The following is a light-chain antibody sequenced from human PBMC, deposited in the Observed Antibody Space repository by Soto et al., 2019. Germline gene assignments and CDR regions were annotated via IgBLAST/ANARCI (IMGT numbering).Light chain of an antibody. CDR1: SSNIGSNI. Sequence: QAVVSQPPSASGTPGQTVTISCSGRSSNIGSNIVNWYQQLPGTAPKLLIYNDDHRPSGVADRFSGSKSSTSASLAISGLQSEDEADYYCSAWDASLGAILFGGGTKLTVL. CDR2: NDD. J-gene: IGLJ3*02. CDR3: SAWDASLGAIL. V-gene: IGLV1-44*01.